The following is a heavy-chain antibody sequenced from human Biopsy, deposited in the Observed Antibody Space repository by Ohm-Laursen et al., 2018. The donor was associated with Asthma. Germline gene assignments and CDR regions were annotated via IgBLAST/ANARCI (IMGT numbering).Heavy chain of an antibody. Sequence: SLRLSCAAPGFAFSNYPMSWARQAPGKGLAWVGTIRPGQPDIDYEPPVRGRFFISRDDSKNTLYLDMTSLRAEDTAVYYCVKDTLIDSKNYYTSEVWGQGTMVTVSS. CDR2: IRPGQPDI. CDR1: GFAFSNYP. D-gene: IGHD3-22*01. CDR3: VKDTLIDSKNYYTSEV. J-gene: IGHJ3*01. V-gene: IGHV3-23*01.